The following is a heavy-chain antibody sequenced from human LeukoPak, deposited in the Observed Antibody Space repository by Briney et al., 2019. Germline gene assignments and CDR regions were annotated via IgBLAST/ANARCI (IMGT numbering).Heavy chain of an antibody. D-gene: IGHD2-2*01. CDR3: ARAGHCSSTSCSLRDWFDP. J-gene: IGHJ5*02. CDR2: IKQDGSEK. V-gene: IGHV3-7*01. CDR1: GFTFSSYW. Sequence: GGSLRLSCAASGFTFSSYWMSWVRQAPGKGLEWVANIKQDGSEKYYVDSVKGRFTISRDNARNSLYLQMNSLRAEDTAVYYCARAGHCSSTSCSLRDWFDPWGQGTLVTVSS.